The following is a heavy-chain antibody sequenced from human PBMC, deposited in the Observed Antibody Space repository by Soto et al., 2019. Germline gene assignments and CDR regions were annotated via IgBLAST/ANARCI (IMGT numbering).Heavy chain of an antibody. CDR1: GGSFSGYY. CDR2: ISYRGSI. J-gene: IGHJ4*02. D-gene: IGHD2-2*01. V-gene: IGHV4-34*11. CDR3: ARVGYCSSTPCWPIGYFEY. Sequence: PSETLSLTCAVYGGSFSGYYWLWIRQPPGKGLEWIGSISYRGSINYNPSLKSRVTISVDTSENQFSLKLTSVTAADTAVYYCARVGYCSSTPCWPIGYFEYWGQGTLVTVSS.